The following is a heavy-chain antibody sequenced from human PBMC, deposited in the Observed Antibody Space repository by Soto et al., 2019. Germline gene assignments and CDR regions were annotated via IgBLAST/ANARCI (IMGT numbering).Heavy chain of an antibody. CDR2: LVPVFVTA. V-gene: IGHV1-69*06. Sequence: QVQLVQSGAEVKKPGSSVKVSCKASGGTFSSLAISWVRQAPGKGLEWMGGLVPVFVTANYAQKFQDRVTITADKSTSTSYMELSSLRSEDTAVYYCARSPGVFDYWGQGTLVTVSS. J-gene: IGHJ4*02. CDR3: ARSPGVFDY. CDR1: GGTFSSLA. D-gene: IGHD3-10*01.